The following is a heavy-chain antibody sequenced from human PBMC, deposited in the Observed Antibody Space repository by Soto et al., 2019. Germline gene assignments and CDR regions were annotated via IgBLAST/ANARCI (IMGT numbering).Heavy chain of an antibody. D-gene: IGHD2-2*01. CDR2: ISAYNGNT. V-gene: IGHV1-18*01. CDR3: ARDLVKGIVVVPAAISYTAYYYGMDV. CDR1: GYTFTSYG. Sequence: ASVKVSCKASGYTFTSYGISWVRQAPGQGLEWMGWISAYNGNTNYAQKLQGRVTITTDTSTSTAYMELRSLRSDDTAVYYCARDLVKGIVVVPAAISYTAYYYGMDVWGQ. J-gene: IGHJ6*02.